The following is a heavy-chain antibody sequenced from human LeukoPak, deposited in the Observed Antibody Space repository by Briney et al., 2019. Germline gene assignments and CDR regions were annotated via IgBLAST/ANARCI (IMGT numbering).Heavy chain of an antibody. D-gene: IGHD3-22*01. CDR3: ARVGYYYDSSGYYTY. Sequence: GGSLRLSCAASGFTFSSYAMHWVRQAPGKGLEYVSAISSNGGSTSYANSVKGRFTISRDNSKNTLYLQMGSLRAEDMAVYYCARVGYYYDSSGYYTYWGQGTLVTVSS. CDR2: ISSNGGST. V-gene: IGHV3-64*01. CDR1: GFTFSSYA. J-gene: IGHJ4*02.